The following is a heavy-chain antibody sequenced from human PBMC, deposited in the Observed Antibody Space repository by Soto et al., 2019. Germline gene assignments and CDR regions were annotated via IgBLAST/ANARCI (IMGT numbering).Heavy chain of an antibody. Sequence: GGSLRLSCAASGFTFSSYAMHWVRQAPGKGLEYVSAISSNGGSTYYANSVKGRFTISRDNSKNTLYLQMGSLRAEDMAVYYCARGKVDTMVRGGVYYFDYWGQGTLVTVSS. J-gene: IGHJ4*02. D-gene: IGHD3-10*01. CDR2: ISSNGGST. CDR3: ARGKVDTMVRGGVYYFDY. CDR1: GFTFSSYA. V-gene: IGHV3-64*01.